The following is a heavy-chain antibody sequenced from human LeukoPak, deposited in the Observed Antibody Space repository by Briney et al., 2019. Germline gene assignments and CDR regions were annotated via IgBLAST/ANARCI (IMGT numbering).Heavy chain of an antibody. CDR3: ARVSRGNYYFDY. J-gene: IGHJ4*02. CDR1: GFTFSSYS. CDR2: ISSRSSTI. Sequence: PGGSLRLSCAASGFTFSSYSMNWVRQAPGKGLEWVSYISSRSSTIYYADSVKGRFTISRDNATNSLYLQMNSLRAEDTAVYYCARVSRGNYYFDYWGPGTLVTVSS. V-gene: IGHV3-48*04.